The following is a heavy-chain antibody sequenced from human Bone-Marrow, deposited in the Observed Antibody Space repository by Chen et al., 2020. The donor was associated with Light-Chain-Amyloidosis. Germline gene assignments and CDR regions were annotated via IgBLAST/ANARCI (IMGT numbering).Heavy chain of an antibody. CDR1: GFTFSSYA. Sequence: EVQLLESGGGLVQPGGSLRLSCAASGFTFSSYAMSWVRQAPGKGLEWVSAISGSGGSTYYADSVKGRFTISRDNSKNTLYLQMNSLRAEDTAVYYCAKALGAVAGTGYYYGMDVWGQGTTVTVSS. CDR3: AKALGAVAGTGYYYGMDV. J-gene: IGHJ6*02. V-gene: IGHV3-23*01. D-gene: IGHD6-19*01. CDR2: ISGSGGST.